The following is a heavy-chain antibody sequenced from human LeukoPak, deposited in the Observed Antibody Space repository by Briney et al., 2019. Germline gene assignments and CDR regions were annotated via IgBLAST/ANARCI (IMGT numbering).Heavy chain of an antibody. Sequence: SETLSLTCSVSDDSITMYYWTWIRQPPGKGLEWIGYVDHTGSTNYNPSLKSRVTISVDTSKNRFSLKLRSVTAADTAVYYCARTTTVRGTYYMDVWGKGTTVTVSS. CDR3: ARTTTVRGTYYMDV. V-gene: IGHV4-59*01. D-gene: IGHD3-10*01. CDR2: VDHTGST. CDR1: DDSITMYY. J-gene: IGHJ6*03.